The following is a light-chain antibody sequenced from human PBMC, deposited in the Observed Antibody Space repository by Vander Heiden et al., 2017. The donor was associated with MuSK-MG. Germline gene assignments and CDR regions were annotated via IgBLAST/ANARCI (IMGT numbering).Light chain of an antibody. CDR3: QAWDSSTGV. CDR2: QDS. CDR1: KLGDKY. Sequence: SYELTQPPSVSVSPGQTASITCSGDKLGDKYACWYQQKPGQSPVLVIYQDSKRPSGIPERFSGSNSGNKATLTISGTQAMEEADEYCQAWDSSTGVFGTGTKVTVL. J-gene: IGLJ1*01. V-gene: IGLV3-1*01.